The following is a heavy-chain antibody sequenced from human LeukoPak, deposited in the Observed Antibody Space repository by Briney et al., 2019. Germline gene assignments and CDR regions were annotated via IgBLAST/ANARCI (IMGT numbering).Heavy chain of an antibody. CDR2: INWNGGST. Sequence: PGGSLRLSCAASGFTFDDYGMSWVRQAPGKGLEWVSGINWNGGSTGYADSVKGRFTISRDNAKNSLYLQMNSLRAEDTALYYCARVYYGSGSLNWFDPWGQGTLVTVSS. V-gene: IGHV3-20*04. D-gene: IGHD3-10*01. J-gene: IGHJ5*02. CDR3: ARVYYGSGSLNWFDP. CDR1: GFTFDDYG.